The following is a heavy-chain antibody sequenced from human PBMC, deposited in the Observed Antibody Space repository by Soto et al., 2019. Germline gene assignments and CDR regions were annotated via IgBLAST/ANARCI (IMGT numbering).Heavy chain of an antibody. Sequence: QVQLVESGGGLVPPGGSLRLSCAGSGFTFGDSYMSWIRQAPGKGLEWLSYISPGSRYPAYADSVKGRFTISRDNAKRSLYLQMMSLTAEDTAIYYCVRGGGRGLFDPWGQGTMVTVSS. CDR3: VRGGGRGLFDP. J-gene: IGHJ5*02. V-gene: IGHV3-11*06. CDR2: ISPGSRYP. CDR1: GFTFGDSY. D-gene: IGHD2-15*01.